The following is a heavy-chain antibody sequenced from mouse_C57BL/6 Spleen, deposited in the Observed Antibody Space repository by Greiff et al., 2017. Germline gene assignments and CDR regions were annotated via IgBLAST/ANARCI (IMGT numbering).Heavy chain of an antibody. D-gene: IGHD1-1*01. J-gene: IGHJ4*01. V-gene: IGHV1-59*01. Sequence: VQLQQPGAELVRPGTSVKLSCKASGYTFTSYWMHWVKQRPGQGLEWIGVIDPSDSYTNYNQKFKGKATLTVDTSSSTAYMPLSSLTSEDSAVYYCARSTTVSTGDYWGQGTSVTVSS. CDR3: ARSTTVSTGDY. CDR1: GYTFTSYW. CDR2: IDPSDSYT.